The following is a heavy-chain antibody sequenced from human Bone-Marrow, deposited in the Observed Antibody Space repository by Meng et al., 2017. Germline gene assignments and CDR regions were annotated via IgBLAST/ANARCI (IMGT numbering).Heavy chain of an antibody. Sequence: ASVKVSCKASGYTFTSYGISWVRQAPGQGLEWMGWISAYNGNTNYAQKLQGRVTMTTDTSTSTAYMELRSLRSDDTAVYYCARVYDISGRYPLDFWGQGTLVTVSS. CDR3: ARVYDISGRYPLDF. CDR2: ISAYNGNT. V-gene: IGHV1-18*01. J-gene: IGHJ4*02. CDR1: GYTFTSYG. D-gene: IGHD3-22*01.